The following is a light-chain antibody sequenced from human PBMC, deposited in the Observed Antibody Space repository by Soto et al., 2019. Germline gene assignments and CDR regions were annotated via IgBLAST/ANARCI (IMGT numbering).Light chain of an antibody. V-gene: IGLV1-47*02. CDR2: SNN. CDR1: SSNIGSNY. CDR3: AAWDDSLTGYV. Sequence: QPVLTQPPSASGTPGQRVTISCFGSSSNIGSNYVYWYQQLPGTAPKLLIYSNNQRPSGVPDRFSGSKSGTSASLAISGLRSEDEADYYCAAWDDSLTGYVFGTGTKVTVL. J-gene: IGLJ1*01.